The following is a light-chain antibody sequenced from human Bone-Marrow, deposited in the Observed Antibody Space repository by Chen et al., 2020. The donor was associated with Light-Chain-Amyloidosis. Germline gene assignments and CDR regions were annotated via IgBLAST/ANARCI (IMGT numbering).Light chain of an antibody. CDR3: QQYGTSPLT. Sequence: EIVLTQSPGTLSLSPGEGANLSCRASQTISSNYLTWYQQKFGQAPRLLLYGSSSRATGIPARFTGSVSGTDFPLTITRLEPEDFAMYYCQQYGTSPLTFGGGTKVEIK. J-gene: IGKJ4*01. V-gene: IGKV3-20*01. CDR1: QTISSNY. CDR2: GSS.